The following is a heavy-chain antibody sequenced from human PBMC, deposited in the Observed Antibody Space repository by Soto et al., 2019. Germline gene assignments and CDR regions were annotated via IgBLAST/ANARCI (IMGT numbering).Heavy chain of an antibody. V-gene: IGHV4-31*03. CDR1: GGSISSGSYF. D-gene: IGHD3-10*01. CDR3: ARGGFGAY. Sequence: QVQLQESGPGLVTPSQTLSLTCTVSGGSISSGSYFWTWIRQHPGKGLELIGYISYSGGTYYNPSLKRRVTISGATSKNQFSLKLSSVTAADTAMYYCARGGFGAYWGQGTLVTVSS. J-gene: IGHJ4*02. CDR2: ISYSGGT.